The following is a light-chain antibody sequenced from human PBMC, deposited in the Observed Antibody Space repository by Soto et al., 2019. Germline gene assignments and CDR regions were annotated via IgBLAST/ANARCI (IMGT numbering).Light chain of an antibody. J-gene: IGKJ2*01. CDR2: DAS. Sequence: EIVLTQSPALLSVSPGERATPSCRASQSISRSLAWYQQKPGQAPRLLISDASTRATGIPARFSGSGSGTEFTLTISSLQSEDFALYYCHQYNSWPPGTFGQGTKVDI. V-gene: IGKV3-15*01. CDR1: QSISRS. CDR3: HQYNSWPPGT.